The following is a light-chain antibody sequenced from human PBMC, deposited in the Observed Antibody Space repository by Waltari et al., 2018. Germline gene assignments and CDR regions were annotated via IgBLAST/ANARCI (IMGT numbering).Light chain of an antibody. Sequence: AIRMTQSPSPFSASTGDRVTITCRASQGISSYLAWYQQKPGKAPKLLIYAASTLQSGVPSRFSGSGSGTDFTLTISCLQSEEFATYYCQQYYSYPPTFGQGTKLEIK. J-gene: IGKJ2*01. V-gene: IGKV1-8*01. CDR1: QGISSY. CDR2: AAS. CDR3: QQYYSYPPT.